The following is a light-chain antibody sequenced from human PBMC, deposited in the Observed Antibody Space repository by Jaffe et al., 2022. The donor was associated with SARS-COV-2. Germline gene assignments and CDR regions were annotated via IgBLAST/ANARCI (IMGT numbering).Light chain of an antibody. Sequence: ALTQPASVSGSPGQSITISCTGTSSDVGSYNFVSWYQQHPGKAPKLMIYEGSKWPSGVSNRFSGSKSGNTASLTISGLQAEDEAHYYCCSYAGSSTWVFGGGTKLTVL. CDR1: SSDVGSYNF. CDR2: EGS. J-gene: IGLJ3*02. V-gene: IGLV2-23*01. CDR3: CSYAGSSTWV.